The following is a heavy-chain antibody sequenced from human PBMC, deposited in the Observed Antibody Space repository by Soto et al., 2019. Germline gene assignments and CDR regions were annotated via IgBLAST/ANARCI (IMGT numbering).Heavy chain of an antibody. CDR3: AKGGSGSYSNAFDI. Sequence: SETLSLTCTVSGDSISTNSYSWGWIRQPPGQGLEWIGLFYYSGSTHYNPSLKSRLTVSVDTSKNQFSLKVSSVTAADTAVYYCAKGGSGSYSNAFDIWGQGTMVTVSS. V-gene: IGHV4-39*01. CDR1: GDSISTNSYS. CDR2: FYYSGST. D-gene: IGHD3-10*01. J-gene: IGHJ3*02.